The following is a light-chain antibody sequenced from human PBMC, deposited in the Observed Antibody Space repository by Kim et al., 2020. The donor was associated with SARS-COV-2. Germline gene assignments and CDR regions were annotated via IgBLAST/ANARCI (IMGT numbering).Light chain of an antibody. V-gene: IGLV6-57*03. Sequence: KTVTISCTRSSGSVGSKYVQWYQQRPGSAPTTVIYEDNQRPSGVPDRFSGSIDTSSNSASLTISGLTTEDEADYYCQSYDNNNPFIFGAGTKVTVL. CDR2: EDN. CDR3: QSYDNNNPFI. CDR1: SGSVGSKY. J-gene: IGLJ1*01.